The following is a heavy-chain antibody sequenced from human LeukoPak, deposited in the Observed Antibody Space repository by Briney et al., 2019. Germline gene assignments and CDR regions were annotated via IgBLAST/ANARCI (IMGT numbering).Heavy chain of an antibody. D-gene: IGHD3-22*01. CDR3: ARSDSSGYYYSAFDI. Sequence: SVKVSCKASGGTFSSYAISWVRQAPGQGLEWMGGIIPIFGTANYAQKFQGRVTITADKSTSTAYMELSSLRSEDTAVYYCARSDSSGYYYSAFDIWGQGTMVTVSS. CDR1: GGTFSSYA. CDR2: IIPIFGTA. J-gene: IGHJ3*02. V-gene: IGHV1-69*06.